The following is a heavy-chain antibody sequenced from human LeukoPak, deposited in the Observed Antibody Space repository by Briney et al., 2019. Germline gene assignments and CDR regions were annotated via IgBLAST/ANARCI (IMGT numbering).Heavy chain of an antibody. CDR1: GGSISSYY. J-gene: IGHJ4*02. V-gene: IGHV4-59*01. D-gene: IGHD6-25*01. CDR2: IYYSGST. Sequence: PSETLSLTCTVSGGSISSYYWSWIRQPPGKGLEWIGYIYYSGSTNYNPSLKSRVTISVDTSKNQFSLELSSVTAADTAVYYCARGFPYPAVDYWGQGTLVTVSS. CDR3: ARGFPYPAVDY.